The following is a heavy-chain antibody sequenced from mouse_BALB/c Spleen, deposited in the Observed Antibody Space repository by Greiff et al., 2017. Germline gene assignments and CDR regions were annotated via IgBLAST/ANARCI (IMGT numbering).Heavy chain of an antibody. CDR1: GFSLTSYG. CDR3: ARKEGNYYGSPYAMDY. J-gene: IGHJ4*01. CDR2: IWSGGST. Sequence: VKLMESGPGLVQPSQSLSITCTVSGFSLTSYGVHWVSQSPGKGLEWLGVIWSGGSTDYNAAFISRLSISKDNSKSQVFFKMNSLQANDTAIYYCARKEGNYYGSPYAMDYWGQGTSVTVSS. D-gene: IGHD1-1*01. V-gene: IGHV2-2*02.